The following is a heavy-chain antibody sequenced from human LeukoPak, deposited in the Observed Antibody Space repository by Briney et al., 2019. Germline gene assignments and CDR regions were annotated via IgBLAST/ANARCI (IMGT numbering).Heavy chain of an antibody. D-gene: IGHD5-18*01. CDR3: ASYVDTAMVGYFDY. CDR1: GGSISSGGYY. Sequence: SETLSLTCTVSGGSISSGGYYWSWIRQHPGKGLEWIGYIYYSGSTYYNPSLKSRVTISVDTSKSQFSLKLSSVTAADTAVYYCASYVDTAMVGYFDYWGQGTLVTVSS. J-gene: IGHJ4*01. V-gene: IGHV4-31*03. CDR2: IYYSGST.